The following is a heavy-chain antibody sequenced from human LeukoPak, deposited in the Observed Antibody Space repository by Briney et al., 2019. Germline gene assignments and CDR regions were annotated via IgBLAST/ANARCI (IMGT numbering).Heavy chain of an antibody. D-gene: IGHD5-12*01. CDR1: GFTFSSYA. Sequence: GGSLRLSCAASGFTFSSYAMHWVRQAPGKGLEWVAVISYDGSNKYYADSVKGRFTISRDNSKNTLYLQMNSLRAEDTAVYYCARAPRGIVATSLDYWGQGTLVTVSS. CDR3: ARAPRGIVATSLDY. J-gene: IGHJ4*02. V-gene: IGHV3-30-3*01. CDR2: ISYDGSNK.